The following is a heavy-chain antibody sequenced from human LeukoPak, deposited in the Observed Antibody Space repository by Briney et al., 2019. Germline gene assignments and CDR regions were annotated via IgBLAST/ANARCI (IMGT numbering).Heavy chain of an antibody. CDR1: GFTFSSHD. CDR3: AREGQYCSSSACQFDY. D-gene: IGHD2-2*01. Sequence: GGSLRLSCVGSGFTFSSHDMIWVRQAPGKGLEWVSDIGGRDTRINYADSVKGRFTIPRDNSKNTVYLQMSSLRVEDTAIYYCAREGQYCSSSACQFDYWGQGTLVTVSS. CDR2: IGGRDTRI. J-gene: IGHJ4*02. V-gene: IGHV3-23*01.